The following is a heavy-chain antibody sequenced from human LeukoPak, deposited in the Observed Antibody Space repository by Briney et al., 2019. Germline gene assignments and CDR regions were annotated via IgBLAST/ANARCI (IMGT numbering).Heavy chain of an antibody. V-gene: IGHV1-46*01. D-gene: IGHD6-13*01. CDR3: ARSLDGSWQQPYRLFDY. J-gene: IGHJ4*02. CDR1: GYTFTSYY. CDR2: INPSGGST. Sequence: ASVKVSCKASGYTFTSYYMHWVRQAPGQGLEWMGIINPSGGSTSYAQKFQGRVTMTRDTSTSTVYMELSSLRSEDTAVYYCARSLDGSWQQPYRLFDYWGQGTLVTVSS.